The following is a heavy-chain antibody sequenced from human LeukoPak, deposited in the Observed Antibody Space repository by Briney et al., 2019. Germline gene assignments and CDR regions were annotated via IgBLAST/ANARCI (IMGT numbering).Heavy chain of an antibody. CDR2: ISGSGGST. J-gene: IGHJ4*02. D-gene: IGHD3-16*02. CDR3: AKDLSSIMITFGGVIAPGY. CDR1: GFTFSSYG. V-gene: IGHV3-23*01. Sequence: GGSLRLSCAASGFTFSSYGMSWVRQAPGKGLEWVSAISGSGGSTYYADSVKGRFTISRDNSKNTLYLQMNSLRAEDTAVYYCAKDLSSIMITFGGVIAPGYWGQGTLVTVSS.